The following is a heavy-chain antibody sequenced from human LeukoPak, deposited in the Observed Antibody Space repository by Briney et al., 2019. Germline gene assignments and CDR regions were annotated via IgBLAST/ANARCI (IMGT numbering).Heavy chain of an antibody. CDR3: AKPALYYGDYVSTWGRFDY. CDR2: ISSSGSTI. V-gene: IGHV3-23*01. Sequence: PGRSLRLSCAASGFSFSSCAMSWVRQAPGKGLEWVSYISSSGSTIYYADSVKGRFTISRDNSDNTLYLQMNSLRAEDTAVYYCAKPALYYGDYVSTWGRFDYWGQGTLVTVSS. CDR1: GFSFSSCA. J-gene: IGHJ4*02. D-gene: IGHD4-17*01.